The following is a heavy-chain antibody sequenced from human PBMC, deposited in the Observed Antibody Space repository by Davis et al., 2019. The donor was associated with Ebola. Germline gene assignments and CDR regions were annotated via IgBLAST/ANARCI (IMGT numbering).Heavy chain of an antibody. V-gene: IGHV3-74*01. CDR1: GFTFSSYW. D-gene: IGHD6-19*01. J-gene: IGHJ4*02. CDR2: VNIDGSST. Sequence: GESLKISCAASGFTFSSYWIHWVRQAPGKGLVWVSRVNIDGSSTNYADSVKGRFTISRDNAKNTLYLQMNSLRAEDTAVYYCARQGSGSLYFDYWGQGTLVTVSS. CDR3: ARQGSGSLYFDY.